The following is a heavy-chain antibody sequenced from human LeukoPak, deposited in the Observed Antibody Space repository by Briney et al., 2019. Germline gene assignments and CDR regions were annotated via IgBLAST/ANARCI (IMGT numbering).Heavy chain of an antibody. CDR2: INWNGGST. V-gene: IGHV3-20*04. J-gene: IGHJ6*03. Sequence: GGSLRLSCAASGFTFDDYGMSWVRQAPGKGLEWVSGINWNGGSTGYADSVKGRFTISRDNAKNSLYLQMNSLRAEDTALYYCAGLAAAGTWRENYYYYVDVWGKGITVTVSS. D-gene: IGHD6-13*01. CDR1: GFTFDDYG. CDR3: AGLAAAGTWRENYYYYVDV.